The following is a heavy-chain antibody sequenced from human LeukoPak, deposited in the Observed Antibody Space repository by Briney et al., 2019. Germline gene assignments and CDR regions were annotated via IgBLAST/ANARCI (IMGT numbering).Heavy chain of an antibody. D-gene: IGHD5-12*01. Sequence: SETLSLTCTVSGGSISSYYWSWIRQPPGKGLEWIGYIYYSGSTYYNPSLKSRVTISVGTSKNQFSLKLSSVTAADTAVYYCARGGASGPGFDYWGQGTLVTVSS. CDR1: GGSISSYY. CDR3: ARGGASGPGFDY. J-gene: IGHJ4*02. V-gene: IGHV4-59*12. CDR2: IYYSGST.